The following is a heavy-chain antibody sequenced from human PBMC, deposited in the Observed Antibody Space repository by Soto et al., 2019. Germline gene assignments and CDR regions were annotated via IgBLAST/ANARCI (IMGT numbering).Heavy chain of an antibody. Sequence: QRGGSLRLSCATSGFPFRNYTMSWVRQTQGEGLEWVSAIDGSGDSTYYADSVKGRFTISRDNSGNTLYLQMDSLRAEDTAVYFCAKDRGWTYYFDYWGQGALVTVSS. D-gene: IGHD6-19*01. CDR2: IDGSGDST. J-gene: IGHJ4*02. V-gene: IGHV3-23*01. CDR3: AKDRGWTYYFDY. CDR1: GFPFRNYT.